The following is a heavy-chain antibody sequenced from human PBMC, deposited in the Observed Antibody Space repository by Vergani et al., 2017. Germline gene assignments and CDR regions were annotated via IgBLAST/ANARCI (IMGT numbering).Heavy chain of an antibody. CDR1: GFTFDDYG. J-gene: IGHJ5*02. Sequence: VQLVESGGGVVQPGRSLRLSCAASGFTFDDYGMSWVRQAPGKGLEWVSGINWNGGSTGYADSVKGRFTISRDNAKNSLYLQMNSLRAEDTALYHCARVTNREPNYYGGANWFDPWGQGTLVTVSS. CDR2: INWNGGST. D-gene: IGHD3-10*01. V-gene: IGHV3-20*01. CDR3: ARVTNREPNYYGGANWFDP.